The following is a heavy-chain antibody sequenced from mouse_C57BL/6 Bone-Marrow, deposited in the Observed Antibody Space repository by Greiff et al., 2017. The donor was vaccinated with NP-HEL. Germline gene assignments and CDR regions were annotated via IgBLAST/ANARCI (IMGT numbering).Heavy chain of an antibody. J-gene: IGHJ2*01. CDR1: GFSFTTYA. V-gene: IGHV10-1*01. Sequence: EVHLVESGGGLVQPKGSLKLSCAASGFSFTTYAMNWVRQAPGKGLEWVARIRSKSNNYATYYADSLKDRFTISRDDSESMLYLQMNNLKTEDTAMYYCVRQGYDGYYLDYWGQGTTLTVSS. CDR3: VRQGYDGYYLDY. D-gene: IGHD2-3*01. CDR2: IRSKSNNYAT.